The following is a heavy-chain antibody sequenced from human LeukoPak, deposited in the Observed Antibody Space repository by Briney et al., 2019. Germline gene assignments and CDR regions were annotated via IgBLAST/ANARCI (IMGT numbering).Heavy chain of an antibody. CDR1: GGSICSSSYY. D-gene: IGHD2-15*01. Sequence: SETLSLTCTVSGGSICSSSYYWGWIRQPPGKGLEWIGSIYYSGSTYYNPSLKSRVTISVDTSKNQFSLKLSSVTAADTAVYYCASVNCSGGSCYSGYFQHWGQGTLVTVSS. V-gene: IGHV4-39*07. CDR2: IYYSGST. J-gene: IGHJ1*01. CDR3: ASVNCSGGSCYSGYFQH.